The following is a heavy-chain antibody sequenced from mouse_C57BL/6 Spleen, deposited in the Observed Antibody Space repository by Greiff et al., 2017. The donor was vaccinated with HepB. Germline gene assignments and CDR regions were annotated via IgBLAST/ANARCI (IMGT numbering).Heavy chain of an antibody. D-gene: IGHD2-5*01. CDR1: GYAFSSYW. Sequence: QVQLKQSGAELVKPGASVKISCKASGYAFSSYWMNWVKQRPGKGLEWIGQIYPGDGDTNYNGKFKGKATLTADKSSSTAYMQLSSLTSEDSAVYFVAREGSNYEEEHFDYWGQGTTLTVSS. V-gene: IGHV1-80*01. J-gene: IGHJ2*01. CDR2: IYPGDGDT. CDR3: AREGSNYEEEHFDY.